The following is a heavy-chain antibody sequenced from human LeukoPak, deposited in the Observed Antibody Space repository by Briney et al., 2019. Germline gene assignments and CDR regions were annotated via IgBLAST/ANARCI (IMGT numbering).Heavy chain of an antibody. Sequence: ASVKVSCKASGYTLTSYDINWVRQATGQGLEWMGWMNPNSGNTGYAQKFQGRVTMTRNTSISTAYMELSSLRSEDTAVYYCARVSTLPSYYYYYYGMDVWGQGTTVTVSS. CDR2: MNPNSGNT. J-gene: IGHJ6*02. V-gene: IGHV1-8*01. CDR1: GYTLTSYD. D-gene: IGHD2-2*01. CDR3: ARVSTLPSYYYYYYGMDV.